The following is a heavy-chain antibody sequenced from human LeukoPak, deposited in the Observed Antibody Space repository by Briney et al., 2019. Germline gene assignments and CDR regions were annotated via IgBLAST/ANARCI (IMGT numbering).Heavy chain of an antibody. CDR1: GFTFSSYA. D-gene: IGHD3-22*01. CDR2: ISYDGSNK. J-gene: IGHJ4*02. CDR3: ARDPDYYDSSGYLY. Sequence: QPGRSLRLSCAAPGFTFSSYAMHWVRRAPGKGLEWVAVISYDGSNKYYADSVKGRFTISRDNSKNTLYLQMNSLRAEDTAVYYCARDPDYYDSSGYLYWGQGTLVTVSS. V-gene: IGHV3-30-3*01.